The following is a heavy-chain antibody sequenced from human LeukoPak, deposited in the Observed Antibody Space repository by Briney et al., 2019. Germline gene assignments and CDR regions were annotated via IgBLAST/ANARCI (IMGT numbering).Heavy chain of an antibody. D-gene: IGHD3-9*01. V-gene: IGHV3-30*18. CDR3: AKFLTPVGRGVYDIFPADFDY. CDR1: GFTFSSYG. CDR2: ISYDGSNK. J-gene: IGHJ4*02. Sequence: PGGSLRLSCEASGFTFSSYGMNWVRQAPGKGLEWVAVISYDGSNKYYGESVKGRFTISRDNSKNTLYLQMNSLRAEDTAVYYCAKFLTPVGRGVYDIFPADFDYWGQGTLVTVSS.